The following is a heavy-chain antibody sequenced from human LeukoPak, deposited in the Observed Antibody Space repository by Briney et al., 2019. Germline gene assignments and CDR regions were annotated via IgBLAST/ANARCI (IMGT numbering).Heavy chain of an antibody. Sequence: GGSLRLSCAASGFTFSSYSMNWVRQAPGKGLEWVSSISSSSSYIYYADSVKGRFTISRDNAKNPLYLQMNSLRAEDTAVYYCARDGGLNYDFWSGRSYNWFDPWGQGTLVTVSS. CDR1: GFTFSSYS. J-gene: IGHJ5*02. CDR2: ISSSSSYI. D-gene: IGHD3-3*01. V-gene: IGHV3-21*01. CDR3: ARDGGLNYDFWSGRSYNWFDP.